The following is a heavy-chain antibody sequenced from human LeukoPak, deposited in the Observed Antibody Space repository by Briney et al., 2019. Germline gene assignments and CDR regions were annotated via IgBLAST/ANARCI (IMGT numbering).Heavy chain of an antibody. CDR1: GDTFSSYA. Sequence: GASVKVSCKASGDTFSSYAISWVRQAPGQGLEWIGGIIPIFGTANYAQKFQGRVTITADESTSTAYMELSSLRSEDTAVYYCARTNTIRGYAWFDPWGQGTLVTVSS. D-gene: IGHD3-10*01. V-gene: IGHV1-69*13. J-gene: IGHJ5*02. CDR3: ARTNTIRGYAWFDP. CDR2: IIPIFGTA.